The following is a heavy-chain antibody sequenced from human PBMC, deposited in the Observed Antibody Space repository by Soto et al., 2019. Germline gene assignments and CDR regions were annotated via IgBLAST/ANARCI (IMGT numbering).Heavy chain of an antibody. CDR2: INAGNGNT. D-gene: IGHD2-15*01. J-gene: IGHJ4*02. Sequence: QVQLVQSGAEVKKPGASVKVSCKASGYTFTSYAMHWVRQAPGQRLEWMGWINAGNGNTKYSQKFQGRVAITRDTSASTAYMELSSLRSEDTAVYYCARGPGGPDGPGDYWGQGSLVTVSS. CDR3: ARGPGGPDGPGDY. V-gene: IGHV1-3*01. CDR1: GYTFTSYA.